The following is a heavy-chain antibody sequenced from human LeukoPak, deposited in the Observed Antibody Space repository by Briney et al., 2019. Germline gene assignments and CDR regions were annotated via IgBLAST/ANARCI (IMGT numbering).Heavy chain of an antibody. CDR1: GGSISSGDYY. V-gene: IGHV4-30-4*01. CDR3: ARPYYYDSRIDP. CDR2: MYYSGST. D-gene: IGHD3-22*01. Sequence: PSQTLSLTCTVSGGSISSGDYYWSWIRQPPGKGLEWIAYMYYSGSTYYNPSLKGRVTMPADTSKNQLSLKLSSVTAAGTAVYYCARPYYYDSRIDPWGQGILVTVSS. J-gene: IGHJ5*02.